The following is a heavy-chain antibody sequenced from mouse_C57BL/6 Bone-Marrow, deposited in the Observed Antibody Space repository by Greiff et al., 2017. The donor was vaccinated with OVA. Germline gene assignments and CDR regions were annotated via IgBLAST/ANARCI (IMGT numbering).Heavy chain of an antibody. V-gene: IGHV1-81*01. CDR1: GYTFTSYG. Sequence: VQLQQSGAELARPGASVKLSCKASGYTFTSYGISWVKQRTGQGLEWIGEIYPRSGNTYYTEKFKGKATLTADKSSSTAYMELRSLTSEDSAVYFCARIYSNYWYFDVWGTGTTVTVSS. CDR3: ARIYSNYWYFDV. J-gene: IGHJ1*03. D-gene: IGHD2-5*01. CDR2: IYPRSGNT.